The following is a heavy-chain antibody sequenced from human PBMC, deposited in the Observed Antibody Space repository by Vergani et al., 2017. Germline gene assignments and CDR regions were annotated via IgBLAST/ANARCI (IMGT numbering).Heavy chain of an antibody. CDR1: GGTFSSYA. D-gene: IGHD2-2*01. CDR2: IIPIFGTA. V-gene: IGHV1-69*01. CDR3: AQNGYCSSTSCCGLFDY. J-gene: IGHJ4*02. Sequence: QVQLVQSGAEVKKPGSSVKVSCKASGGTFSSYAISWVRQAPGQGLEWMGGIIPIFGTANYAQKFQGRVTITADESTSTAYMELSSLRSEDTAVYYCAQNGYCSSTSCCGLFDYWGQGTLVTVSS.